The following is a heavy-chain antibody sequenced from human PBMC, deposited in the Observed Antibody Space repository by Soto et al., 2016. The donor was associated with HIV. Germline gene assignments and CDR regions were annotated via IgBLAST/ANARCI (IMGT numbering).Heavy chain of an antibody. D-gene: IGHD6-19*01. V-gene: IGHV3-73*01. CDR3: TRPRDDWQWLADY. J-gene: IGHJ4*02. CDR2: IRSKANSYAT. Sequence: EVQLVESGGGLVQPGGSLKLSCAASGFTFSGSAMHWVRQASGKGLEWVGRIRSKANSYATAYAASVKGRFTISRDDSKNTAYLQMNSLKTEDTAVYYCTRPRDDWQWLADYWGQGTLVTVSS. CDR1: GFTFSGSA.